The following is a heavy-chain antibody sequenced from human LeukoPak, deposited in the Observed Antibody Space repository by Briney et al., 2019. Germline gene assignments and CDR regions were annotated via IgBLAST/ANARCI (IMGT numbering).Heavy chain of an antibody. CDR3: ARVYRSGYYSHFDY. CDR1: GYSISSGYY. V-gene: IGHV4-38-2*02. D-gene: IGHD3-22*01. CDR2: IYHSGST. Sequence: SETLSLTCTVSGYSISSGYYWGWIRQPPGKGLEWIGSIYHSGSTYYNPSLKSRVTISVDTSKNQFSLKLSSVTAADTAVYYCARVYRSGYYSHFDYWGQGTLVTVSS. J-gene: IGHJ4*02.